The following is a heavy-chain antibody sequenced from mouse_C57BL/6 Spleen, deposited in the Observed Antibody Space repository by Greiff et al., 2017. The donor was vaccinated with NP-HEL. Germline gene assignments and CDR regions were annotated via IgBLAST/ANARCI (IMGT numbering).Heavy chain of an antibody. D-gene: IGHD1-1*01. Sequence: EVQRVESGGDLVKPGGSLKLSCAASGFTFSSYGMSWVRQTPDKRLEWVATISSGGSYTYYPDNVKGRSTFSRDNAKNTLYLQMSSLKSEDTAMYSCARRSYGSSLFDYWGQGTTLTVSS. CDR1: GFTFSSYG. V-gene: IGHV5-6*01. J-gene: IGHJ2*01. CDR2: ISSGGSYT. CDR3: ARRSYGSSLFDY.